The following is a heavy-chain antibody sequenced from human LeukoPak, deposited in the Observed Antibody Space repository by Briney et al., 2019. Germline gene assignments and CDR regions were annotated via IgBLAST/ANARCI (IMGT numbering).Heavy chain of an antibody. J-gene: IGHJ4*02. CDR3: ASKDSSSWYSIDY. D-gene: IGHD6-13*01. CDR2: INPSGGST. Sequence: ASVKVSCKASGYTFTSCYMHWVRQAPGQGLEWMGIINPSGGSTSYAQKFRGRVTMTRDTSTSTVYMELSSLRSEDTAVYYCASKDSSSWYSIDYWGQGTLVTVSS. V-gene: IGHV1-46*01. CDR1: GYTFTSCY.